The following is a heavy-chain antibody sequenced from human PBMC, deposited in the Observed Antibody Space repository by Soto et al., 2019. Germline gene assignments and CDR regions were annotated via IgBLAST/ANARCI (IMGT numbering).Heavy chain of an antibody. Sequence: ASVKVSCKVSGYTLTELSMHWVRQAPGEGLEWMGGFDPEDGETIYAQKFQGRVTMTEDTSTDTAYMEPSSLRSEDTAVYYCATMGYLRDGGSYRGSARWGQGTLVTVSS. J-gene: IGHJ5*02. CDR2: FDPEDGET. V-gene: IGHV1-24*01. CDR3: ATMGYLRDGGSYRGSAR. D-gene: IGHD1-26*01. CDR1: GYTLTELS.